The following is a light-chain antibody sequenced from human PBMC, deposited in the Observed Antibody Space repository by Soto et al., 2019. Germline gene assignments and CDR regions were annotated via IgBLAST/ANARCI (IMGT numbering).Light chain of an antibody. CDR3: CSYAGSSTFL. CDR1: RSDIGIFDY. J-gene: IGLJ2*01. CDR2: DVS. V-gene: IGLV2-11*01. Sequence: QSALTQPRSVAGSPGQSVTISCTGTRSDIGIFDYVSWYQQHPGKAPKLGIYDVSQRPSGVPDRFSGSKSGNTASLTISGLQADDEADYYCCSYAGSSTFLFGGGTKLTVL.